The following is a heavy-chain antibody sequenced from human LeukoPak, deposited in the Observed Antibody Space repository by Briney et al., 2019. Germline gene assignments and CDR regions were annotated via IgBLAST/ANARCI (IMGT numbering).Heavy chain of an antibody. CDR1: GYTFTSYG. J-gene: IGHJ4*02. V-gene: IGHV1-18*01. CDR3: ARDPRNYDFWRGDYYFDY. D-gene: IGHD3-3*01. Sequence: ASVKVSCKASGYTFTSYGISWVRQAPGQGLEWMGWISAYNGNTNYAQKLQGRVTMTTDTSTSTAYMGLRSLRSDDTAVYYCARDPRNYDFWRGDYYFDYWGQGTLVTVSS. CDR2: ISAYNGNT.